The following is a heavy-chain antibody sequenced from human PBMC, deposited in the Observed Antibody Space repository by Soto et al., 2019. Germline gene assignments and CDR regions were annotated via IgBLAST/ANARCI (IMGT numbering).Heavy chain of an antibody. CDR3: ARGHSRSGNCLDP. Sequence: ASVKVPCKASGYTFINHTIHWVRQAPGQSLEWMGGINAGSGNTKYSDILQGRVTITRDTSATTAYMELSTLRSEDTAVYYCARGHSRSGNCLDPWGQGPLVTVST. CDR1: GYTFINHT. J-gene: IGHJ5*02. D-gene: IGHD3-22*01. CDR2: INAGSGNT. V-gene: IGHV1-3*01.